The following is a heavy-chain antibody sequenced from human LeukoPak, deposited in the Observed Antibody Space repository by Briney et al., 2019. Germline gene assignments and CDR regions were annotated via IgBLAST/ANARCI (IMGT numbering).Heavy chain of an antibody. CDR2: ISGSGGAT. Sequence: GGSLRLSCAASGFSFRSYAMSWVRQAPGMGLEWVSAISGSGGATDYADSVKGRFTISRDNSKNTLYLQMNSLRAEDTAVYYCATAAGADFFDYWGQGTLVTVSS. J-gene: IGHJ4*02. D-gene: IGHD3-3*01. CDR1: GFSFRSYA. CDR3: ATAAGADFFDY. V-gene: IGHV3-23*01.